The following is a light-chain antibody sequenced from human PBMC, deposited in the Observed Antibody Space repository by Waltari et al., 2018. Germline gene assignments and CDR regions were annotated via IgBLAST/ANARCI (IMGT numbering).Light chain of an antibody. V-gene: IGLV3-9*01. CDR3: QVWDSSWV. Sequence: SYELTQPPSVSVALGQTATIPCGGNNIGKKNVHWYQQKEGQAPVLVIYRDSNRPSGIPERFSGSNSRNAATLTISRVQADDAADYYCQVWDSSWVFGGGSKLTVL. J-gene: IGLJ3*02. CDR1: NIGKKN. CDR2: RDS.